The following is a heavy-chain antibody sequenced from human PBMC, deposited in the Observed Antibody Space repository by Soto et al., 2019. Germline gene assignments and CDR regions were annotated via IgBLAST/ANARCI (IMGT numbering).Heavy chain of an antibody. V-gene: IGHV4-39*01. D-gene: IGHD3-10*01. J-gene: IGHJ6*02. Sequence: AQTLSLTCPVSVGSISSSNYYCGCLRHAPGKGLEWLRTISSRRSTYYNPSLNGRVTISADTSKNQFCLKLSSLTAADTAVYYCARRYFYGSGKYGVDVWGQGTMVT. CDR1: VGSISSSNYY. CDR2: ISSRRST. CDR3: ARRYFYGSGKYGVDV.